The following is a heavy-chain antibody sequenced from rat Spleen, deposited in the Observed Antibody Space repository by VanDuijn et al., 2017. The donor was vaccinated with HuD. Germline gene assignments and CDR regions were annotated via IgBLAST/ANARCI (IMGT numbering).Heavy chain of an antibody. CDR2: ITNTGGRT. J-gene: IGHJ2*01. CDR3: ARHNVTTGDYFDY. Sequence: EVQLVESGGGLVQPGRSLKLSCVASGFIFNYYWMTWIRQAPGKGLEWVASITNTGGRTYFPDSVKGRFTISRDIAKSTLFLQMHSLRSEDTATYYCARHNVTTGDYFDYWGQGVMVTVSS. CDR1: GFIFNYYW. D-gene: IGHD1-10*01. V-gene: IGHV5-31*01.